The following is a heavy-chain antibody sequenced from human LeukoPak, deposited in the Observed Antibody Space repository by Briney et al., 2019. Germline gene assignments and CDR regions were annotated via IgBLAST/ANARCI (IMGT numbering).Heavy chain of an antibody. CDR3: AKNEWLRLPDY. CDR1: GFTFSSYE. D-gene: IGHD5-12*01. J-gene: IGHJ4*02. CDR2: ISSSGSTI. Sequence: GGSLRLSCAASGFTFSSYEMNWVRQAPGKGLEWVSYISSSGSTIYYADSVKGRFTISRDNSTNTLYLQMNSLRAEDTAVYYCAKNEWLRLPDYWGQGTLVTVSS. V-gene: IGHV3-48*03.